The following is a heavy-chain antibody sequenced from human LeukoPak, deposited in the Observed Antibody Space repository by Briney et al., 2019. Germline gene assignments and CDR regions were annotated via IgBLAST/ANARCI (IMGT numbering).Heavy chain of an antibody. CDR3: ARAYGSGSYAFDY. V-gene: IGHV1-2*02. J-gene: IGHJ4*02. CDR1: GYTFTGYY. CDR2: INPNSGGT. Sequence: GASVKVSCKASGYTFTGYYMHWVRQAPAQGLEWMGWINPNSGGTNYAQKFQGRVTMTRDTSISTAYMELSRLRSDDTAVYYCARAYGSGSYAFDYWGQGTLVTVSS. D-gene: IGHD3-10*01.